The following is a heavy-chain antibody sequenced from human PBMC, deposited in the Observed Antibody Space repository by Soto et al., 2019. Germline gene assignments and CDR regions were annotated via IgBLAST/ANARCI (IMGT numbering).Heavy chain of an antibody. CDR3: ARGGYYYYYYMDV. CDR2: ISSNGGST. CDR1: GFTFSSYA. V-gene: IGHV3-64*01. J-gene: IGHJ6*03. Sequence: PGGSLRLSCAASGFTFSSYAMHWVRQAPGKGLEYVSAISSNGGSTYYANSVKGRFTISRDNSKNTLYLQMGSLRAEDMAVYYCARGGYYYYYYMDVWGKGTTVTVSS.